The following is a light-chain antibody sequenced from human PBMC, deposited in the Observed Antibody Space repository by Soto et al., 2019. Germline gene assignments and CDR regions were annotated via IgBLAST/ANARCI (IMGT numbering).Light chain of an antibody. CDR2: DIT. J-gene: IGLJ2*01. CDR3: SSHAGSNSLMV. Sequence: QSALTQPPSASGSPGQSVTISCTGTSSDIGAFNSISWYQQYPGKAPKLIIFDITQRPSGVPDRFSGSKSANTASLTVSGLQDEDEADYHCSSHAGSNSLMVFGGGTKSPS. CDR1: SSDIGAFNS. V-gene: IGLV2-8*01.